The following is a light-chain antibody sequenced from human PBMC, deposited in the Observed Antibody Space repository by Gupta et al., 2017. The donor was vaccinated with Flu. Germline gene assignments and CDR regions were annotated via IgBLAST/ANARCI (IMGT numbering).Light chain of an antibody. Sequence: QSALTQARPVSGSPGPSVAISCTVTSSDVGGYNYVSGYQQPPGNAPNLMIYYVSKRPTGLPDRFSGSKAGNTASLTISGLQAEDEADYHSCSYAVSYSVVFGGGTKLNVL. V-gene: IGLV2-11*01. CDR1: SSDVGGYNY. CDR2: YVS. J-gene: IGLJ2*01. CDR3: CSYAVSYSVV.